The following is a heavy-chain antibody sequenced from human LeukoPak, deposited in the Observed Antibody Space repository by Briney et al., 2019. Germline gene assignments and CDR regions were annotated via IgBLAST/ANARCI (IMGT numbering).Heavy chain of an antibody. CDR2: IEGDETGT. D-gene: IGHD2-2*01. CDR1: GFTFSDNW. CDR3: STWNYVEY. J-gene: IGHJ4*02. V-gene: IGHV3-74*01. Sequence: GGSLRLSCAASGFTFSDNWMHWVRQAPGKGLVWVSRIEGDETGTVYADSVKGRFTISRDNSKSTLYLQMNSLRAEDTAIYYCSTWNYVEYWGQGTLVTVSS.